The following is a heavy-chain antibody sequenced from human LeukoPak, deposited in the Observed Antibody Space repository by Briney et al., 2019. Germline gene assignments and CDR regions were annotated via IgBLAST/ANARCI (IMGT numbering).Heavy chain of an antibody. CDR3: ARAPTRLTIFGVVISLDY. V-gene: IGHV1-8*01. CDR1: GYTFTSYD. D-gene: IGHD3-3*01. J-gene: IGHJ4*02. Sequence: ASVKVSCKASGYTFTSYDINWVRQATGQGLEWTGWMNPNSGNTGYAQKFQGRVTMTRNTSISTAYMELSSLRSEDTAVYYCARAPTRLTIFGVVISLDYWGQGTLVTVSS. CDR2: MNPNSGNT.